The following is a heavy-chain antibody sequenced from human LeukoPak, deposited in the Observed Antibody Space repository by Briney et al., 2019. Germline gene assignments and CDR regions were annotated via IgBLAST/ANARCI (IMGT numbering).Heavy chain of an antibody. CDR3: VKDRSPYISGWYPRFDY. CDR1: GFTFSNYW. Sequence: HPGGSLRLSCAASGFTFSNYWMIWVRQAQGKGLEWVGNIKEDGSEKRYADSVRGRFTISRENSKNKLYLQMNSLRAEDTAKYYCVKDRSPYISGWYPRFDYWGQGILVTVSS. CDR2: IKEDGSEK. D-gene: IGHD6-19*01. J-gene: IGHJ4*02. V-gene: IGHV3-7*05.